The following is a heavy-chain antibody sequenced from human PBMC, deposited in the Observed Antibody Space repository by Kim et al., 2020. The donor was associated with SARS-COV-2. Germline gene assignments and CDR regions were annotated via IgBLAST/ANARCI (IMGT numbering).Heavy chain of an antibody. J-gene: IGHJ6*01. Sequence: GGSLRLSCAASGFTFSSYGMHWVRQAPGKGLEWVAVISYDGSNKYYADSVKGRFTISRDNSKNTLYLQMNSLRAEDTAVYYCAKDYDHGDFSSSWYSYY. D-gene: IGHD6-13*01. CDR1: GFTFSSYG. CDR2: ISYDGSNK. V-gene: IGHV3-30*18. CDR3: AKDYDHGDFSSSWYSYY.